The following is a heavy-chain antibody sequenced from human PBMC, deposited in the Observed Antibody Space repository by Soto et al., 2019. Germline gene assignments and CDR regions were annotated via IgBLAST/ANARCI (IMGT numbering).Heavy chain of an antibody. Sequence: ASETLSLTCAVYGGSFSGYYWSWIRQPPGKGLEWIGEINHSGSTNYNPSLKSRVTISVDTSKNQFSLKLSSVTAADTAVYYCARLGSNSGYRLYYGMDVWGQGTTVTVSS. D-gene: IGHD3-22*01. J-gene: IGHJ6*02. V-gene: IGHV4-34*01. CDR1: GGSFSGYY. CDR3: ARLGSNSGYRLYYGMDV. CDR2: INHSGST.